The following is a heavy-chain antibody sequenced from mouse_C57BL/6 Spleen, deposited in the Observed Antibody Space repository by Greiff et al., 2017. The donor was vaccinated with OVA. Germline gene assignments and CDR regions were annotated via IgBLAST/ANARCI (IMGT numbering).Heavy chain of an antibody. Sequence: EVQGVESGGGLVKPGGSLKLSCAASGFTFSSYAMSWVRQTPEKRLEWVATISDGGSYTYYPDNVKGRFTISRDNAKNNLYLQMSHLKSEDTAMYYCAREDYGSFLGYWGQGTTLTVSS. J-gene: IGHJ2*01. V-gene: IGHV5-4*01. D-gene: IGHD1-1*01. CDR2: ISDGGSYT. CDR1: GFTFSSYA. CDR3: AREDYGSFLGY.